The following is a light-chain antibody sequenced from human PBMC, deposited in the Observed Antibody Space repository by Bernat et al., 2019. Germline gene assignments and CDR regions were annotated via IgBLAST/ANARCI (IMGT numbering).Light chain of an antibody. CDR3: CSYAGSSTFYA. J-gene: IGLJ1*01. CDR1: SSDVGTYKF. Sequence: QSALTQPASVSGSPGQSITISCTGTSSDVGTYKFVSWYQQHPGKVPKVMIYEGSKRPSGVSNRFSGSKSGNTASLTIPGLQAEDEADYYCCSYAGSSTFYAFGSGTKVTVL. V-gene: IGLV2-23*01. CDR2: EGS.